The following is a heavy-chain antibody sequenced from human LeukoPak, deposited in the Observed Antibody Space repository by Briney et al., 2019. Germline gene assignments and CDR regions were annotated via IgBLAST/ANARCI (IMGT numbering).Heavy chain of an antibody. V-gene: IGHV4-59*01. D-gene: IGHD3-9*01. J-gene: IGHJ5*02. CDR2: IYYSGST. CDR3: ARVRSGDVLRYFDWLSVWFDP. CDR1: GGSISSYY. Sequence: SSETLSLTCTVSGGSISSYYWSWIRQPPGKGLEWIGYIYYSGSTNYNPSLKSRVTLSVDTSKNQFSLKLSSVTAADTAVYYCARVRSGDVLRYFDWLSVWFDPWGQGTLVTVSS.